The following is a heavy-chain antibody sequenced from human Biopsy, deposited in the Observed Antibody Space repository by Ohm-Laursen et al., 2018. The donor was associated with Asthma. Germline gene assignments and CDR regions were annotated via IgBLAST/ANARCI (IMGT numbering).Heavy chain of an antibody. Sequence: GASVKVSCKTSGHTFNSAGITWVRQAPGQGLEWMGWISVYNGNTKVAQKLQDRVTMITDTSTSTAYMELRSLGSGDTAVYFCARAVDYSHYYGIDVWGQGTTVTVS. J-gene: IGHJ6*02. CDR1: GHTFNSAG. D-gene: IGHD3-10*01. CDR2: ISVYNGNT. V-gene: IGHV1-18*01. CDR3: ARAVDYSHYYGIDV.